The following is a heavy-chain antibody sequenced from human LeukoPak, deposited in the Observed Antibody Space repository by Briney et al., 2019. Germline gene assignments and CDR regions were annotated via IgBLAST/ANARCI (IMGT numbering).Heavy chain of an antibody. J-gene: IGHJ6*02. D-gene: IGHD5-12*01. V-gene: IGHV3-33*01. CDR1: GFTFSSYG. CDR3: ARDRARRHIVATIYYYYYYGMDV. CDR2: IWYDGSNK. Sequence: GGSLRLSCAASGFTFSSYGMHWVRQAPGKGLEWVAGIWYDGSNKYYADSVKGRFTISRDNSKNTLYLQMNSLRAEDTAVYYCARDRARRHIVATIYYYYYYGMDVWGQGTTVTVSS.